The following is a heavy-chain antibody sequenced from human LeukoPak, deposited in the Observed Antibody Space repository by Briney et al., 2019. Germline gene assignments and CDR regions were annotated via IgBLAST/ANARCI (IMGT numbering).Heavy chain of an antibody. J-gene: IGHJ4*02. CDR3: ATHAGSGSYFVIVLDY. D-gene: IGHD3-10*01. CDR1: GYTLTELS. Sequence: ASVKVSCKVSGYTLTELSMHWVRQAPGKGLEWMGGFDSEDGETIYAQKFQGRVTMTEDTSTDTAYMELSSLRSEDTAVYYCATHAGSGSYFVIVLDYWGQGTLVTVSS. V-gene: IGHV1-24*01. CDR2: FDSEDGET.